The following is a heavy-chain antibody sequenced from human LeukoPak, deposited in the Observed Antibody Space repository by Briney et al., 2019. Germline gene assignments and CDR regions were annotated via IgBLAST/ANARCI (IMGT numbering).Heavy chain of an antibody. CDR3: ARHPSSSGLYYFDY. CDR2: INRSGGST. D-gene: IGHD6-19*01. Sequence: GASVKVSCKASGYTFTTYYMNWVRQAPGQRLEWMGIINRSGGSTSYAQKFQGRVTMTRDTSTSTVYMELSSMRSEDTAFYYCARHPSSSGLYYFDYWGQGTLVTVSS. CDR1: GYTFTTYY. V-gene: IGHV1-46*01. J-gene: IGHJ4*02.